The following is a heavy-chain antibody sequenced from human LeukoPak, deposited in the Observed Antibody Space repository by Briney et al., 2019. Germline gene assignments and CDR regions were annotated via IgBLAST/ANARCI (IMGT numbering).Heavy chain of an antibody. Sequence: GGSLRLSCAASGFTFSSYWMSWVRQAPGKGLEWVANIKQDGSEKYYVDSVKGRFTISRDNAKNSLYLQINSLRAEDTAVYSCARGGYSSSWYYRNWGQGTLVTVSS. CDR3: ARGGYSSSWYYRN. CDR1: GFTFSSYW. J-gene: IGHJ4*02. V-gene: IGHV3-7*01. D-gene: IGHD6-13*01. CDR2: IKQDGSEK.